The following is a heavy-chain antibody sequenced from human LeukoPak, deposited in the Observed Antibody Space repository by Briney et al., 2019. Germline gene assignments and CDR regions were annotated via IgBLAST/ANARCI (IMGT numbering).Heavy chain of an antibody. V-gene: IGHV3-23*01. CDR2: ISGSGGST. CDR3: AKDFPSSGYYSYYGMDV. Sequence: GGSLRLSCAASGFTFSSYAMSWVRQAPGKGLEWVSAISGSGGSTYYADSVKGRFTISRDNSKNALYLQMNSLRAEDTAVYYCAKDFPSSGYYSYYGMDVWGQGTTVTVSS. J-gene: IGHJ6*02. D-gene: IGHD3-22*01. CDR1: GFTFSSYA.